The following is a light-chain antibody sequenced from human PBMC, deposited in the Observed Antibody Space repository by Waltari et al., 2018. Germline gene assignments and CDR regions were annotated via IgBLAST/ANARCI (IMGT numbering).Light chain of an antibody. V-gene: IGLV1-51*01. CDR2: DNN. CDR3: GTWDSSPSAGV. Sequence: LTQPPSVSAAPGQKVTISCSGSSSNIGNNYVSWYQQLPGTAPKLLIYDNNKRPSGIPDRFSGSKSGTSATLGITGLQTGDEADYYCGTWDSSPSAGVFGTGTKVTVL. CDR1: SSNIGNNY. J-gene: IGLJ1*01.